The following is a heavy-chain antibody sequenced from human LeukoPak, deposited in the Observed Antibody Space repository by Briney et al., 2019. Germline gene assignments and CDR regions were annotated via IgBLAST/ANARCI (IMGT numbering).Heavy chain of an antibody. CDR3: ARSVAKVGHYYYYGMDV. CDR1: GFTFSSYG. V-gene: IGHV3-30*03. CDR2: ISYDGSNK. J-gene: IGHJ6*02. D-gene: IGHD5/OR15-5a*01. Sequence: PGGSLRLSCAASGFTFSSYGMHWVRQAPGKGLEWVAVISYDGSNKYYADSVEGRFTISRDNSNNTVYLQMNRLRVEDTAIYYCARSVAKVGHYYYYGMDVWGQGTTVTVSS.